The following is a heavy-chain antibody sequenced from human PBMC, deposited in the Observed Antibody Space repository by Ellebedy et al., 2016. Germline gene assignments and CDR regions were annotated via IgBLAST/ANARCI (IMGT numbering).Heavy chain of an antibody. Sequence: GESLKISCKSSGYGFTNYWIAWVRQMPGKGLEWMGIVFPDASRTRYSPSVQGHVTISADKSTNTAYLQWNSLQASDSAIYYCARQDNGDLRDWGQGTLVTVSS. CDR2: VFPDASRT. D-gene: IGHD2-21*02. J-gene: IGHJ4*02. CDR3: ARQDNGDLRD. CDR1: GYGFTNYW. V-gene: IGHV5-51*01.